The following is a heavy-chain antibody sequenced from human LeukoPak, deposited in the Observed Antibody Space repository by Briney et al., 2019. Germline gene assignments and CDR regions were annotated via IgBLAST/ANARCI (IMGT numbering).Heavy chain of an antibody. CDR3: ARDGGSYYYDSSGYEGDSHFDY. CDR2: IYYSGST. Sequence: SETLSLTCTVSGGSISSYYWSWIRQPPGKGLEWIGYIYYSGSTNYNPSLKSRVTISVDTSKNQFSLKLSSVTAADTAVYYCARDGGSYYYDSSGYEGDSHFDYWGQGTLVTVSS. V-gene: IGHV4-59*12. J-gene: IGHJ4*02. D-gene: IGHD3-22*01. CDR1: GGSISSYY.